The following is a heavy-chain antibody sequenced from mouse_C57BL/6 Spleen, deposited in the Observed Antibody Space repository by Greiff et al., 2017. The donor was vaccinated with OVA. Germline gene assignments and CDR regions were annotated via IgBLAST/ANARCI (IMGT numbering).Heavy chain of an antibody. CDR2: IWGDGST. Sequence: QVQLQQSGPGLVAPSQSLSITCTVSGFSLTSYGVSWVRQPPGKGLEWLGVIWGDGSTNYHSAPISRLSISQDNSKSQAFLKLNSMQTDDTASDYCAEQWDGYSFDYWGQGTTLTVSS. J-gene: IGHJ2*01. CDR1: GFSLTSYG. D-gene: IGHD2-3*01. V-gene: IGHV2-3*01. CDR3: AEQWDGYSFDY.